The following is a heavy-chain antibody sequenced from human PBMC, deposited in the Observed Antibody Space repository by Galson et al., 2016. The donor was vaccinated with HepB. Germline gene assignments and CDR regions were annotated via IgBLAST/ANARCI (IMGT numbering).Heavy chain of an antibody. V-gene: IGHV1-3*01. CDR1: GYTFTSYA. J-gene: IGHJ4*02. CDR3: ARFSSGWFVFDY. Sequence: SVKVSCKASGYTFTSYAMHWVRQAPGQRLEWMGWINAGNGNTKYSQKFQGRVTITRDTSAKTAHMELSSLRSEDTAVYYCARFSSGWFVFDYWGQGSLVTGSS. CDR2: INAGNGNT. D-gene: IGHD6-19*01.